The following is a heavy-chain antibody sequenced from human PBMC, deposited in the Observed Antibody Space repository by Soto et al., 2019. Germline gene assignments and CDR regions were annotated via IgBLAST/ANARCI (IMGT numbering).Heavy chain of an antibody. CDR2: ISYDGSNK. D-gene: IGHD2-15*01. J-gene: IGHJ5*02. CDR3: AKPRYCSGGSCHNWFDP. CDR1: GFTFSSYG. V-gene: IGHV3-30*18. Sequence: QVQLVESGGGVVQPGRSLRLSCAASGFTFSSYGMHWVRQAPGKGLEWVAVISYDGSNKYYADSVKGRFTISRDNSKNTLYLQMNSLRAEDTAVYYCAKPRYCSGGSCHNWFDPWGQGTLVTVSS.